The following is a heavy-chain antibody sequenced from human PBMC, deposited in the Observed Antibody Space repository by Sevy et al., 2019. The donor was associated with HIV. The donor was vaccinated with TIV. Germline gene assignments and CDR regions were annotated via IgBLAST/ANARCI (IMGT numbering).Heavy chain of an antibody. CDR2: ICGSGGST. J-gene: IGHJ4*02. V-gene: IGHV3-23*01. CDR1: GFIFNSYA. D-gene: IGHD3-10*01. CDR3: AKGYGSARPPDY. Sequence: GESLKISCAASGFIFNSYAMSWVRQGPGKGLEWVSTICGSGGSTYYPDSMKGRFTISRDNFKNTLYLEINSLTADDTAVYYCAKGYGSARPPDYWGQGTLVTVSS.